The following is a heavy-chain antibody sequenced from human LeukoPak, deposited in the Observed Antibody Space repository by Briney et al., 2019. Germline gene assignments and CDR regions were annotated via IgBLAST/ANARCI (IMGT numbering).Heavy chain of an antibody. CDR2: TGNKVNSYTT. D-gene: IGHD3-3*01. J-gene: IGHJ4*02. CDR3: ARRSPEWLLYRYFDY. CDR1: GFTFSDLY. V-gene: IGHV3-72*01. Sequence: GGSLRLSCAASGFTFSDLYMDWVRQAPGKGLEWVGRTGNKVNSYTTQYAASVKGRFTISRDDSKNSLYLQMNSLRAEDTVVYYCARRSPEWLLYRYFDYWGQGTLVTVSS.